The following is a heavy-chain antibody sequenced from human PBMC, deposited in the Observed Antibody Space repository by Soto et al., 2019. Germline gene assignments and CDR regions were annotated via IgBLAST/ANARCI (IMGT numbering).Heavy chain of an antibody. J-gene: IGHJ4*02. V-gene: IGHV1-18*01. CDR3: ARYFWSGQLPFYFDP. CDR1: GYTFNSYG. Sequence: QVLLVQSGAEVKKPGASVKVSCKASGYTFNSYGVSWVRQAPGQGLEWMGWISAYNGNTKYSQNLQGRVTMTMDTTTSSAYLEVRSLRSDDTAIYCCARYFWSGQLPFYFDPWGQGTLVTVSS. D-gene: IGHD3-3*01. CDR2: ISAYNGNT.